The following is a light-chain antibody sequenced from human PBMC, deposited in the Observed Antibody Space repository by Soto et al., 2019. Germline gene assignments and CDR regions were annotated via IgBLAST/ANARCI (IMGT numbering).Light chain of an antibody. Sequence: DVQRRESASSLSASLGGXVAXAFRASQGISSWLAWYQQKPGKAPKLLIYAASSLQSGVPSRFSGSGSGTDFTLTISRLQPADSATYYCQQANSFPITFGQGTRLEIK. J-gene: IGKJ5*01. CDR1: QGISSW. V-gene: IGKV1-12*01. CDR3: QQANSFPIT. CDR2: AAS.